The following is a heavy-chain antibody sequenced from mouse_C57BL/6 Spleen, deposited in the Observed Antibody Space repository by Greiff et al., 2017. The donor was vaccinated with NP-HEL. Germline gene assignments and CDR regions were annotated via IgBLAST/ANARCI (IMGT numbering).Heavy chain of an antibody. Sequence: EVQLVESGGGLVKPGGSLKLSCAASGFTFSSYAMSWVRQTPEKRLEWVATISDGGSYTYYPDNVKGRFTISRDNAKNNLYLQMSHLKSEDTAMYYCARSYYSNIMDYWGQGTSVTVSS. CDR2: ISDGGSYT. CDR3: ARSYYSNIMDY. J-gene: IGHJ4*01. CDR1: GFTFSSYA. D-gene: IGHD2-5*01. V-gene: IGHV5-4*01.